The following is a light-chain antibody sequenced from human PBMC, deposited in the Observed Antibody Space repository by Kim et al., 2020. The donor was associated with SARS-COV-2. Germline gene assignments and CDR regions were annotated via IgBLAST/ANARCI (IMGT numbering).Light chain of an antibody. CDR2: GAS. J-gene: IGKJ5*01. V-gene: IGKV3-20*01. Sequence: ATLPSRTGQILSGRPFAWYQQKPDQAPRLLIYGASSRAPGIPDRFRGSGSGTDFTLSISRLEHEDFAVYYCQQYGSSPKITFGQGTRLEIK. CDR3: QQYGSSPKIT. CDR1: QILSGRP.